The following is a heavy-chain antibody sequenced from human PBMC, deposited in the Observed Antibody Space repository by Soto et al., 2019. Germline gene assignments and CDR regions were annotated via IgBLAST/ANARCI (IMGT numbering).Heavy chain of an antibody. D-gene: IGHD1-7*01. CDR1: GGAISSSSYY. CDR2: IYYSGST. V-gene: IGHV4-39*01. CDR3: ARLAGTTNEYYYYGMDV. J-gene: IGHJ6*02. Sequence: PSETLSLTCTVSGGAISSSSYYWGWIRQPPGKGLEWIGSIYYSGSTYYNPSLKSRVTISVDTSKNQFSLKLSSVTAADTAVYYCARLAGTTNEYYYYGMDVWGQGTTVTVSS.